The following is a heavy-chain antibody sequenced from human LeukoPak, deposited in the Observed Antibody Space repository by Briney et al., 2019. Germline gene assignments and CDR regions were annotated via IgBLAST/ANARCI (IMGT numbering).Heavy chain of an antibody. Sequence: GGSLRLSCAASGFTFSSYEMNWVCQAPGKGLEWLSYISSSGSTIYYADSVKGRFTISRDNAKNSLYLQMNSLRAEDTAVYYCARDLGKLPRGLTGYYFDYWGQGTLVTVSS. J-gene: IGHJ4*02. V-gene: IGHV3-48*03. CDR2: ISSSGSTI. CDR3: ARDLGKLPRGLTGYYFDY. CDR1: GFTFSSYE. D-gene: IGHD3-16*01.